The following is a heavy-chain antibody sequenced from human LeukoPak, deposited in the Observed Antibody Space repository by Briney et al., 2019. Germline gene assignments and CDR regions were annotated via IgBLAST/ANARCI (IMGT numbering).Heavy chain of an antibody. CDR3: ARERDRPWYYFEY. CDR1: GYTFTTYV. CDR2: IRAYNGNT. Sequence: GASVKVSSKASGYTFTTYVISWVRQTPGQGLEWMGGIRAYNGNTNYAQKLEGRVTMTTDKSTSRAYMELRRLRSDDTGVYCCARERDRPWYYFEYWGQGNLVTVSS. J-gene: IGHJ4*02. D-gene: IGHD4/OR15-4a*01. V-gene: IGHV1-18*01.